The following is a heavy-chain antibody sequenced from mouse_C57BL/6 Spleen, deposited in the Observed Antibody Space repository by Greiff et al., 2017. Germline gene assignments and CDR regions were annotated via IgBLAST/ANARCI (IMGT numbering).Heavy chain of an antibody. J-gene: IGHJ2*01. CDR1: GYTFTSYW. CDR2: IDPSDSET. D-gene: IGHD1-1*01. CDR3: ARGHYGSSGFDY. V-gene: IGHV1-52*01. Sequence: QVHVKQPGAELVRPGSSVKLSCKASGYTFTSYWMHWVKQRPIQGLEWIGNIDPSDSETHYNQKFKDKATLTVDKSSSTAYMQLSSLTSEDSAVYYCARGHYGSSGFDYWGQGTTLTVSS.